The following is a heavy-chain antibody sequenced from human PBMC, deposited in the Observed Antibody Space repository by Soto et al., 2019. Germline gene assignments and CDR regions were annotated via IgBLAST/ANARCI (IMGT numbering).Heavy chain of an antibody. CDR3: ARDCISTSCYENAFDI. CDR1: GDSITSKTYS. V-gene: IGHV4-39*07. D-gene: IGHD2-2*01. Sequence: SETLSLTCTVSGDSITSKTYSWGWVRQPPGKGLEYIGTIHFSGNTYYNPSLKSRLTISIDTSKNQFSLKLSSVTAADTAVYYCARDCISTSCYENAFDIWGQGTMVTVSS. CDR2: IHFSGNT. J-gene: IGHJ3*02.